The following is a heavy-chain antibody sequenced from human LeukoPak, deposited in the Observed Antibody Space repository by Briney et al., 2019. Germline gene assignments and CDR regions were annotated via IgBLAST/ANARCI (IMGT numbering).Heavy chain of an antibody. V-gene: IGHV3-23*01. Sequence: QAGGSLRLSCAASGFTFSRYAMSWVRQAPGKGLEWVSVISGSGGSTYYVDSVKGRFTISRDNSKNTLSLQMNSLRAEDTAVYYCAKGDSGYYYDSSGYLNWFDPWGQGTLVTVSS. J-gene: IGHJ5*02. CDR3: AKGDSGYYYDSSGYLNWFDP. D-gene: IGHD3-22*01. CDR1: GFTFSRYA. CDR2: ISGSGGST.